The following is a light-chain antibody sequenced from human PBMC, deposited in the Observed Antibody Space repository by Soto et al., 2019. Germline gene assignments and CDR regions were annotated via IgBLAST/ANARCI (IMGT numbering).Light chain of an antibody. Sequence: DIQMTQSPSTLFASLGYRVTLTCRASQSVSSWLAWYQQKPGKAPKLLSYDVSSLQGGVPSRVSGSGSGTEFALTIRSMQSDDFATYYCLQYKAYSTFGQGTKVEIK. CDR1: QSVSSW. CDR2: DVS. V-gene: IGKV1-5*01. J-gene: IGKJ1*01. CDR3: LQYKAYST.